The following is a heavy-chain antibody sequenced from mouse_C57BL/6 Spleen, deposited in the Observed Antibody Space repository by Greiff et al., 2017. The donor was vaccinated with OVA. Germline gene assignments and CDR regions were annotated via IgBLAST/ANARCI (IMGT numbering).Heavy chain of an antibody. CDR1: GYTFTDYE. CDR3: TRGGLRRGAMDY. CDR2: IDPETGGT. J-gene: IGHJ4*01. V-gene: IGHV1-15*01. Sequence: QVQLKQSGAELVRPGASVTLSCKASGYTFTDYEMHWVKQTPVHGLAWIGAIDPETGGTAYNQKFKGKAILTAAKSSSTAYMELRSLTAEDSAVYYCTRGGLRRGAMDYWGQGTSVTVSS. D-gene: IGHD2-4*01.